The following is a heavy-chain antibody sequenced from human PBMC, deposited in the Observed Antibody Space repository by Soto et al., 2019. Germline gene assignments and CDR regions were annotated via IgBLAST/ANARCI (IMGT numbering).Heavy chain of an antibody. CDR1: GFTFSSYA. Sequence: GGSLRLSCAASGFTFSSYAMSWVRQAPGKGLEWVSAISGSGGSTYYADSVKGRFTISRDNSKNTLYLQMNSLRAEDTAVYYCAKDFASRPPPGIAVDYFDYWGQGTLVTVSS. CDR2: ISGSGGST. CDR3: AKDFASRPPPGIAVDYFDY. D-gene: IGHD6-19*01. V-gene: IGHV3-23*01. J-gene: IGHJ4*02.